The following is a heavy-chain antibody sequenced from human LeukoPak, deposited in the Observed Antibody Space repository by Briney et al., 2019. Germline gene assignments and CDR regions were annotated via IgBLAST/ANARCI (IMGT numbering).Heavy chain of an antibody. Sequence: PSETLSLTCTVSGGSISSGGYYWSWIRQHPGKGLEWIGYIYYSGSTYYNPSLKSRVTISVDTSKNQFSLKLSSVTAADTAVYYCAKGTSDSWHYPFDYWGQGTLVTVSS. CDR1: GGSISSGGYY. CDR3: AKGTSDSWHYPFDY. J-gene: IGHJ4*02. V-gene: IGHV4-31*03. CDR2: IYYSGST. D-gene: IGHD6-13*01.